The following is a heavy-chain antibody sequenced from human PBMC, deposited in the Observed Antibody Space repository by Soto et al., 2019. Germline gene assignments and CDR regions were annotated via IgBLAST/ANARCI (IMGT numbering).Heavy chain of an antibody. CDR1: GVTFSTYV. Sequence: QVQLMQSGAEVKKPGSSVKVSCKPSGVTFSTYVINWVRQAPGQGLEWMGCIIPIFGTPNYAQKFQDRVTITADESTSTAYMELSSLRSEDTAVHYCALSSTSDYWGQGTLVTVSS. CDR3: ALSSTSDY. D-gene: IGHD6-13*01. CDR2: IIPIFGTP. J-gene: IGHJ4*02. V-gene: IGHV1-69*01.